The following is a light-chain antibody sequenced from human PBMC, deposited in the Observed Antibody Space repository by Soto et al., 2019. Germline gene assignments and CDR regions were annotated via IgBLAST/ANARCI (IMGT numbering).Light chain of an antibody. CDR3: NSYTRTSTLEGL. V-gene: IGLV2-14*01. CDR2: DVS. J-gene: IGLJ3*02. Sequence: QSALTQPAYVSGSHGEAISISCTGNSSDVGGYNYVSWYQQHPGKAPKLMIYDVSNRPSGVSNRFSGSKSGNTASLTISGLQAEDEPDYYCNSYTRTSTLEGLFGGGTKVTVL. CDR1: SSDVGGYNY.